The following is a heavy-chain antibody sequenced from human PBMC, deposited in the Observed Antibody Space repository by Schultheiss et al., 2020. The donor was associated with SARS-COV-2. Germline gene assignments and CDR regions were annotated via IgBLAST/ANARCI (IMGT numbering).Heavy chain of an antibody. J-gene: IGHJ4*02. V-gene: IGHV3-23*01. CDR1: GFTFSSYA. CDR2: ISGSGGST. Sequence: RLSCAASGFTFSSYAMSWVRQAPGKGLEWVSAISGSGGSTYYADSVKGRFTISRDNSKNTLYLQMNSLRADDTAVYYCAKDQVFNDGYFVFDYWGQGALVTVSS. CDR3: AKDQVFNDGYFVFDY. D-gene: IGHD6-25*01.